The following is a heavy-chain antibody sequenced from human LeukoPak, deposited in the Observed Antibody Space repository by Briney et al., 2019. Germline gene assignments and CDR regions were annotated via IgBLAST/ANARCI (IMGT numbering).Heavy chain of an antibody. CDR1: GYSISSSYY. D-gene: IGHD2-15*01. Sequence: PSETLSLTCTVSGYSISSSYYWGWIRQPPGKGLEWIGSIYHSGSTYYNPSLKSRVTISVDTSKNQFSLKLSSVTAADTAVYYCAREGYCSGGSCLYYYYYYMDVWGKGTTVTVSS. CDR2: IYHSGST. CDR3: AREGYCSGGSCLYYYYYYMDV. V-gene: IGHV4-38-2*02. J-gene: IGHJ6*03.